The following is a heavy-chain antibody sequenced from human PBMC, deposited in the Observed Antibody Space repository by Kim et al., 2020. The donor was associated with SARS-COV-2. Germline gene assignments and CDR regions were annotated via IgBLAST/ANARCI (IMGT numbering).Heavy chain of an antibody. CDR2: INVDGTRT. CDR1: GFTFTDHW. CDR3: ARDGMMCLDY. D-gene: IGHD3-16*01. V-gene: IGHV3-74*01. J-gene: IGHJ4*02. Sequence: GGSLRLSCAISGFTFTDHWMHWVRQVPGKGLVWVSHINVDGTRTTYADSVKGRFTISRDNAKNTLYLQMNSLTAEDTAVYFCARDGMMCLDYWGQGTLVTVSS.